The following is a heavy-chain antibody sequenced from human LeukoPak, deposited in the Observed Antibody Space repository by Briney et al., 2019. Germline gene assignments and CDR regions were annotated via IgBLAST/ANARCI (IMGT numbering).Heavy chain of an antibody. J-gene: IGHJ6*03. D-gene: IGHD3-22*01. CDR3: ARVGDSSGYYNENYYYMDV. CDR2: ISSSSSYI. V-gene: IGHV3-21*01. Sequence: GGSLRLSCAASGFTFSSYSMNWVRQAPGKGLEWVSLISSSSSYIYYADSVKGRFTISRDNAQNSVYLQMNSLRGEDTAVYYCARVGDSSGYYNENYYYMDVWGKGTTVTVSS. CDR1: GFTFSSYS.